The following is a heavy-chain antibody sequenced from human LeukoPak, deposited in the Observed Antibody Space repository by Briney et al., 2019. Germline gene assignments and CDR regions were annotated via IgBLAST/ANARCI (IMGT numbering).Heavy chain of an antibody. Sequence: GGSLRLSCAASGFTFSSYAMSWVRQAPGKGLEWVSDISGSGGNTYYADSVKGRFTISRDNSKNTLYLQMNTLRSEDTAVYYCAKNRDYYHSGSSSKIDYWGQGTLVTVSS. J-gene: IGHJ4*02. D-gene: IGHD3-10*01. V-gene: IGHV3-23*01. CDR1: GFTFSSYA. CDR3: AKNRDYYHSGSSSKIDY. CDR2: ISGSGGNT.